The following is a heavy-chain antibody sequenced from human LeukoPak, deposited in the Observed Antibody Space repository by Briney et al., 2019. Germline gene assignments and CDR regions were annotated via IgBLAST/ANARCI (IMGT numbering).Heavy chain of an antibody. J-gene: IGHJ4*02. CDR3: ARSGYSYGREFDY. V-gene: IGHV1-2*02. D-gene: IGHD5-18*01. Sequence: GASVKVSCKASGYTFTGYYMHWVRQAPGQGLEWMGWINPNSGGTNYAQKFQGRVTMTRDTSISTAYMELSRLRSDDTAVYYFARSGYSYGREFDYWGQGTLVTVSS. CDR2: INPNSGGT. CDR1: GYTFTGYY.